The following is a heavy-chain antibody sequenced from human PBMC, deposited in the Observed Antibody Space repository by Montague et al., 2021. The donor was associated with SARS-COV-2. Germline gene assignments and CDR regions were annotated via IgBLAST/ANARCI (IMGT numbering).Heavy chain of an antibody. Sequence: SLRLSCAASGFTFSSYSMHWVRQAPGKGLEWVTVISYDGINKYYTDSVKGRFTISRDNSKNTLYLQMNSLRPEDTAVYYCARVFSGTYLDYFGYWGQGTLVAVSS. CDR1: GFTFSSYS. CDR2: ISYDGINK. J-gene: IGHJ4*02. D-gene: IGHD1-26*01. CDR3: ARVFSGTYLDYFGY. V-gene: IGHV3-30*04.